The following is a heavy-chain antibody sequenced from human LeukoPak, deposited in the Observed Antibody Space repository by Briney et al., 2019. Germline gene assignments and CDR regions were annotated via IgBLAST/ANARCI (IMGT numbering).Heavy chain of an antibody. CDR1: GYTFTGYY. J-gene: IGHJ5*02. Sequence: ASVKVSCKASGYTFTGYYMHWVRQAPGPARAWMGWINPNSVGTNYAQKIPGRVTMTRDTSISTANMELSRLRSDDKAVYYCASGQGPRQVTVRRGDWFDPWGQGSLVTVSS. CDR3: ASGQGPRQVTVRRGDWFDP. V-gene: IGHV1-2*02. D-gene: IGHD4-17*01. CDR2: INPNSVGT.